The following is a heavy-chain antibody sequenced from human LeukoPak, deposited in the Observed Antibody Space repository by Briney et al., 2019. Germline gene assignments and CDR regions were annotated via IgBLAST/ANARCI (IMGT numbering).Heavy chain of an antibody. CDR1: GGSISSGDYY. V-gene: IGHV4-30-4*02. Sequence: PSETLSLTCTVSGGSISSGDYYWSWIRQPPGKGLEWIGYIYYSGSTYYNPSLKSRVTISVDTSKNQFSLKLTSVTTADTAVYYCARAGGVKTAALDLDYWGQGTLVTVSS. CDR3: ARAGGVKTAALDLDY. J-gene: IGHJ4*02. D-gene: IGHD6-25*01. CDR2: IYYSGST.